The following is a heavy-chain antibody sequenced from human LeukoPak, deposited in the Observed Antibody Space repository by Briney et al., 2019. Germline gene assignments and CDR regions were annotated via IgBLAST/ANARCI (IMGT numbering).Heavy chain of an antibody. CDR2: ISGYNGNT. D-gene: IGHD6-19*01. J-gene: IGHJ4*02. CDR3: ARDGIAVAGTGLEY. CDR1: GYTFTTYG. V-gene: IGHV1-18*01. Sequence: ASVNVSCKASGYTFTTYGISWVRQAPGQGLEWMGWISGYNGNTNYAQKLQGRVTMTTDTSTSTAYMELRSLRSDGTAVFYCARDGIAVAGTGLEYWGQGTLVTVSS.